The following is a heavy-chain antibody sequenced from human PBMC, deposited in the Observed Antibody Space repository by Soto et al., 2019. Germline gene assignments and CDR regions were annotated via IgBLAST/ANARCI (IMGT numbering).Heavy chain of an antibody. V-gene: IGHV3-48*02. D-gene: IGHD6-19*01. CDR1: GFTFSSYS. CDR2: ISSSSSTI. CDR3: AREINSGWSYGMDV. J-gene: IGHJ6*02. Sequence: PGGSLRLSCAASGFTFSSYSMNWVRQAPGKGLEWVSYISSSSSTIYYADSVKGRFTISRDNAKNSLYLQMNSLRDEDTAVYYCAREINSGWSYGMDVWGQGTTVTVSS.